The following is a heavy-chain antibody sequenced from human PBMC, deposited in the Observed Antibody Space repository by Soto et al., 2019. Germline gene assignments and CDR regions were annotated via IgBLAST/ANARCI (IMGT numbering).Heavy chain of an antibody. Sequence: EVQLLESGGGLVQPGGSLRLSCSASGFKFSTYAMSWVRQAPGKGLEWVPTIRGSGGGTSYADSVKGRFTISRDNAKNTLWLRMSSLGVEDTALYYCAKDYVVMFGGPIGSWGQGTLVSVSS. J-gene: IGHJ5*02. CDR1: GFKFSTYA. CDR2: IRGSGGGT. CDR3: AKDYVVMFGGPIGS. V-gene: IGHV3-23*01. D-gene: IGHD3-16*01.